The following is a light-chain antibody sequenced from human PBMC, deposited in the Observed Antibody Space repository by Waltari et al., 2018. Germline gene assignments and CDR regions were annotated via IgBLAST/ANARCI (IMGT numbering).Light chain of an antibody. CDR1: SSDVGGYNH. V-gene: IGLV2-14*01. J-gene: IGLJ1*01. CDR3: SSYRTSSTFV. CDR2: DVT. Sequence: QSALTQPASVSGCPGQSITISCTGTSSDVGGYNHVSWYQQTPGKAPKLLIYDVTKRPLGVSNRYSGSKSGNTASLTISGLQAEDEAVYYCSSYRTSSTFVFGPGTKVTVL.